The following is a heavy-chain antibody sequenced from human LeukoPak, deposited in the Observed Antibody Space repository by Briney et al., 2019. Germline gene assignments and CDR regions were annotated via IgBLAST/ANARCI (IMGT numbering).Heavy chain of an antibody. J-gene: IGHJ4*02. V-gene: IGHV4-61*02. CDR1: GGSISSGSYY. CDR3: ARGNGYYFDY. Sequence: SQTLSLTCTVSGGSISSGSYYWRWLRQPAGMGLEWIGRIYTSGSTNYNPSLNSRVTISVDTSKNQFSLKLSSVTAADTAVYYCARGNGYYFDYWGQGTLVTVSS. CDR2: IYTSGST.